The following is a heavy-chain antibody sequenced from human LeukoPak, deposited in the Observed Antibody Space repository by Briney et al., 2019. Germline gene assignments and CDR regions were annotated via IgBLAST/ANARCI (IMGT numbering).Heavy chain of an antibody. CDR3: AKDPPRRALWFGELSY. CDR1: GFTFSSYG. V-gene: IGHV3-23*01. Sequence: GGSLRLSCEASGFTFSSYGMSWVRQAPGKGLEWVSAISGSGGSTYYADSVKGRFTISRDNSKNTLYLQMNSLRAEDTAVYYCAKDPPRRALWFGELSYWGQGTLVTVSS. CDR2: ISGSGGST. J-gene: IGHJ4*02. D-gene: IGHD3-10*01.